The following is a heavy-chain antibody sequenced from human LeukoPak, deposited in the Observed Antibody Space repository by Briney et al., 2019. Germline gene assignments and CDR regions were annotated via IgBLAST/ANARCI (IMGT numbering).Heavy chain of an antibody. D-gene: IGHD3-10*01. CDR1: GGSISSNNYY. CDR2: IYTSGST. Sequence: PSQTLSLTCTVSGGSISSNNYYWSWIRQPAGKGLEWIGRIYTSGSTNYNPSLKSRVTISVDTSKNQFSLKVNSVTAADTAVYYCARGRRFTMVRKIITSNYSYHMDVWGKGTTVTISS. V-gene: IGHV4-61*02. CDR3: ARGRRFTMVRKIITSNYSYHMDV. J-gene: IGHJ6*03.